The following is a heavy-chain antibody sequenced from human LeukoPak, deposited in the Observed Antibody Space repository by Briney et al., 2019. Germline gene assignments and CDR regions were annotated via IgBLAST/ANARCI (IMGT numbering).Heavy chain of an antibody. V-gene: IGHV4-61*02. CDR3: ARGGRPDYYYYYMDV. Sequence: SETLSLTCTVSGGSISSSSYYWGWIRQPPGKGLEWIGRIYTSGSTNYNPSLKSRVTISVDTSKNQFSLKLSSVTAADTAVYYCARGGRPDYYYYYMDVWGKGTTVTVSS. CDR1: GGSISSSSYY. J-gene: IGHJ6*03. CDR2: IYTSGST.